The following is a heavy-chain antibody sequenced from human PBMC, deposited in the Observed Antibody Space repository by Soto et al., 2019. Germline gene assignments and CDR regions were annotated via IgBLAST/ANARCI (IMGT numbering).Heavy chain of an antibody. V-gene: IGHV3-30-3*01. D-gene: IGHD3-22*01. CDR2: ISYGGVNK. J-gene: IGHJ4*02. CDR1: GFRFSTSV. CDR3: AREEFEDGRGHFDY. Sequence: QVQLVESGGGVVQPGGSLRLSCAASGFRFSTSVMHWVRQAPGKGLEWMAIISYGGVNKYYADSVKGRFTISRDISESTLYLQMNSLRTEDTAVYYCAREEFEDGRGHFDYWGQGTLVSVSS.